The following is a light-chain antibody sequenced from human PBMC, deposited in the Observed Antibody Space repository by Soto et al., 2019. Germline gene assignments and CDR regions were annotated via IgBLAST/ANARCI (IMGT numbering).Light chain of an antibody. CDR1: QCVSTW. CDR2: AAS. Sequence: IKMTHSPSTLSASVGDRVTITFRVFQCVSTWLAWYQQKPVKSPKLVIYAASSLESGVPSRFSGRGSGTEFTLTISSLHPDDFATYYCQQYNSYSPKTFGQGTKVDIK. CDR3: QQYNSYSPKT. V-gene: IGKV1-5*01. J-gene: IGKJ1*01.